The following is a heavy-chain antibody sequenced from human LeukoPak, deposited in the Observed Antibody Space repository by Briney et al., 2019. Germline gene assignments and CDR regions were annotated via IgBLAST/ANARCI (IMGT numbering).Heavy chain of an antibody. CDR2: ISSSGGST. Sequence: GGSLRLSCTASGFTFSTYAMSWVRQAPRKGLEWVSSISSSGGSTYYADSVKGQFTISRDNSKNTLYLQMNSLRAEDTAVYYCAKNQWDLIDWGQGTLVTVSS. D-gene: IGHD1-26*01. J-gene: IGHJ4*02. CDR1: GFTFSTYA. V-gene: IGHV3-23*01. CDR3: AKNQWDLID.